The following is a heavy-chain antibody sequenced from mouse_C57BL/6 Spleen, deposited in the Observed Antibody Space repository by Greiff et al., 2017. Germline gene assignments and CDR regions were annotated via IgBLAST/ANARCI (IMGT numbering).Heavy chain of an antibody. J-gene: IGHJ2*01. CDR3: ARLDY. V-gene: IGHV5-6*01. CDR1: GFTFSSYG. CDR2: ISSGGSYT. Sequence: EVKVVESGGDLVKPGGSLQLSCAASGFTFSSYGMSWVRQTPDKRLEWVATISSGGSYTSYPDSVKGRFTISRDNAKNTLYLQMSSLKAEDTAMYYCARLDYWGQGTTLTVSS.